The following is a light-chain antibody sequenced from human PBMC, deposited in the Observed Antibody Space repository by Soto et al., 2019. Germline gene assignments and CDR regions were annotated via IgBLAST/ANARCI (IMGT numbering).Light chain of an antibody. Sequence: QSALTQPASVSGPPGQSITISCTGTNSDVGSYNYVSWHQQHPGKAPKLMIYNVYDRPSGISNRFSGSKSGNTASLTISGLQGEDEADYYCSSYTISRTYVFGTGTKLTVL. J-gene: IGLJ1*01. CDR3: SSYTISRTYV. CDR2: NVY. CDR1: NSDVGSYNY. V-gene: IGLV2-14*03.